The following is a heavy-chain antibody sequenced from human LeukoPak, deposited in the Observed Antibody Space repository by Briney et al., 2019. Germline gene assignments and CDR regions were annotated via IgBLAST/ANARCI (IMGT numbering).Heavy chain of an antibody. CDR3: ARDWGAAGLWDY. Sequence: SVKVSCKTSGGTFSSYAISWVRQAPGQGLEWMGGIIPIFGTANYAQKFQGRVTITADESTSTAYMELNSLRAEDTAVYFCARDWGAAGLWDYWGQGTLVTVSS. D-gene: IGHD6-13*01. J-gene: IGHJ4*02. CDR1: GGTFSSYA. CDR2: IIPIFGTA. V-gene: IGHV1-69*01.